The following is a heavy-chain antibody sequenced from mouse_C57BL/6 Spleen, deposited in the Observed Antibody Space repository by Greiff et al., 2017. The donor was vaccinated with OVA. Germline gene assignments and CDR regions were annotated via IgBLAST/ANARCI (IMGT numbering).Heavy chain of an antibody. CDR2: IYPGSGNT. D-gene: IGHD1-1*01. J-gene: IGHJ2*01. Sequence: VQLQQSGAELVRPGASVKLSCKASGYTFTDYYINWVKQRPGQGLEWIARIYPGSGNTYYNEKFKGKATLTAEKSSSTAYMQLSSLTSEYSAVYFCARDYGSNYFDYWGQGTTLTVSS. V-gene: IGHV1-76*01. CDR1: GYTFTDYY. CDR3: ARDYGSNYFDY.